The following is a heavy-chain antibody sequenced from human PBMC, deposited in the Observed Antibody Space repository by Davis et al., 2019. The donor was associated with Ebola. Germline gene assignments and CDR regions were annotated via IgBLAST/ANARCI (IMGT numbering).Heavy chain of an antibody. V-gene: IGHV3-15*07. CDR3: TTLARYCSSTSCSNSFDF. Sequence: PGGSLRLSCAASGFTFSNAWMNWVRQAPGKGLEWVGRIKNKTDGGTADYAAPVKGRFTISRDDSKNTLYLQMNGLRTEDTAVYYCTTLARYCSSTSCSNSFDFWGQGTLVTVSS. CDR2: IKNKTDGGTA. D-gene: IGHD2-2*01. J-gene: IGHJ4*02. CDR1: GFTFSNAW.